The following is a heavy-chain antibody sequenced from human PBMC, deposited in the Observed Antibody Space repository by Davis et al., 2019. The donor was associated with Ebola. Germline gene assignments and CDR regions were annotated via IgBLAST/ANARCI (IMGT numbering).Heavy chain of an antibody. Sequence: GESLKISCAASGFTFSYAWMHWVRQAPGKGLGWVSYISSSSSTIYYSDSVNGRFTISRDNAKNSLYLQSNSLRDEDTAFYYCAREYNWNYVFVDYWGQGTLVTVSS. D-gene: IGHD1-7*01. V-gene: IGHV3-48*02. J-gene: IGHJ4*02. CDR2: ISSSSSTI. CDR3: AREYNWNYVFVDY. CDR1: GFTFSYAW.